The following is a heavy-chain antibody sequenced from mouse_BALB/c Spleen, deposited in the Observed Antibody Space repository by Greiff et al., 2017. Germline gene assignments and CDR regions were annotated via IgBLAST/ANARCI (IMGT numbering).Heavy chain of an antibody. Sequence: EVNVVESGGGLVQPGGSLKLSCAASGFTFSSYTMSWVRQTPEKRLEWVAYISNGGGSTYYPDTVKGRFTISRDNAKNTLYLQMSSLKSEDTAMYYCARQGGNPYFDVWGAGTTVTVSS. CDR2: ISNGGGST. CDR1: GFTFSSYT. D-gene: IGHD2-1*01. J-gene: IGHJ1*01. V-gene: IGHV5-12-2*01. CDR3: ARQGGNPYFDV.